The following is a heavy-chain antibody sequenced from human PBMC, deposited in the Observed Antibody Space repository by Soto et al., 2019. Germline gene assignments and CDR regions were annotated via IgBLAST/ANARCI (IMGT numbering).Heavy chain of an antibody. J-gene: IGHJ4*02. Sequence: GGSLRLSCAASGFTFSSYWMSWVRQAPGKGLEWVANIKQDGSEKYYVDSVKGRFTISRDNAKNSLYLQMNSLRAEDTAVYYCARVKYSSASVAGDYWGQGTLVTVSS. CDR1: GFTFSSYW. D-gene: IGHD6-6*01. V-gene: IGHV3-7*01. CDR2: IKQDGSEK. CDR3: ARVKYSSASVAGDY.